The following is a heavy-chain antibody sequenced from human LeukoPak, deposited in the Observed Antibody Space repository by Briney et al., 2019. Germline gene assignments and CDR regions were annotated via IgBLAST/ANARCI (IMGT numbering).Heavy chain of an antibody. CDR2: IYTSGST. CDR1: GGSISSYY. CDR3: ARAAKVKQLAARYYYYYYYMDV. V-gene: IGHV4-4*07. D-gene: IGHD6-6*01. Sequence: SETLSLTCTVSGGSISSYYWSWIRQPAGKGLEWIGRIYTSGSTNYNPSLKSRVTMSVDTSKNQFSLKLSSVTAADTAVYYCARAAKVKQLAARYYYYYYYMDVWGKGTTVTVSS. J-gene: IGHJ6*03.